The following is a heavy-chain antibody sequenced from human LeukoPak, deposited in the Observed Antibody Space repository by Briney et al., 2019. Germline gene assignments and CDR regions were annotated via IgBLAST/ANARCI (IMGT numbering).Heavy chain of an antibody. Sequence: ASVKVSCKASGYTFTSYGISWVRQAPGQGLEWMGWISAYNGNTNYAQKLQGRVTMTIDTSTSTAYMELRSLRSDDTAVYYCARVGKYQLLSCFDYWGQGTLVTVSS. J-gene: IGHJ4*02. CDR2: ISAYNGNT. V-gene: IGHV1-18*01. D-gene: IGHD2-2*01. CDR3: ARVGKYQLLSCFDY. CDR1: GYTFTSYG.